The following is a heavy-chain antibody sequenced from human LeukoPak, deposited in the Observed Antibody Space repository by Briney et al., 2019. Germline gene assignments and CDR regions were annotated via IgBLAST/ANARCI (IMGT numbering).Heavy chain of an antibody. J-gene: IGHJ5*02. CDR2: MNPNSGNT. Sequence: ASVTVSCKASGYTFTSYDINWVRQAPGQGLEWVGWMNPNSGNTGYAQKFQGRVTITRNTSISTDYMELRSLRSEDTAVYYCARGLNWFDPWGQGTLVTVSS. V-gene: IGHV1-8*03. CDR3: ARGLNWFDP. CDR1: GYTFTSYD.